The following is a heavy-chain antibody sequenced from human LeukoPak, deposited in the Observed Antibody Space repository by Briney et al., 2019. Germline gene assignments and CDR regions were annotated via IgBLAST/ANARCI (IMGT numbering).Heavy chain of an antibody. CDR1: GGSFSSYY. CDR2: INHSGST. V-gene: IGHV4-34*01. CDR3: ARPHYYYYYMDV. Sequence: SSETLSLTCAVYGGSFSSYYWSWIRQPPGKGLEWIGEINHSGSTNYNPSLKSRVTISVDTSKNQFSLKLSSVTAADTAVYYCARPHYYYYYMDVWGKGTTVTISS. J-gene: IGHJ6*03.